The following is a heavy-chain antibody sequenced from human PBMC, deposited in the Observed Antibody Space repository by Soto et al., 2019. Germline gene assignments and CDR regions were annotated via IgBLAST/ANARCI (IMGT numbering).Heavy chain of an antibody. CDR1: GPSISSYY. D-gene: IGHD2-21*02. CDR3: ARGVGPNCGGDCYYRAFDY. J-gene: IGHJ4*02. V-gene: IGHV4-59*01. Sequence: SETLSLTCTVLGPSISSYYWSWIPQPTGKGLEWIGYIYYSGSTNYNPSLKSRVTISVDTSKNQFSLKLSSVTAADTAVYYCARGVGPNCGGDCYYRAFDYWGQGTLVTVS. CDR2: IYYSGST.